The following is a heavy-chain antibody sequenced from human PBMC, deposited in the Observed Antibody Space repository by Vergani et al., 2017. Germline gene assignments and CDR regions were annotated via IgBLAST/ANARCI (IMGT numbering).Heavy chain of an antibody. V-gene: IGHV3-23*01. CDR1: GFTFSSYA. Sequence: EVQLLESGGGLVQPGGSLRLSCAASGFTFSSYAMSWVRQAPGKGLEWVSAISGSGGSTYYAASVKGRFTISRDNSKNTLYLQMNSLRAEDTAVYYCAKELRYDFWSGYYGPLDYWGQGTLVTVSS. D-gene: IGHD3-3*01. CDR2: ISGSGGST. J-gene: IGHJ4*02. CDR3: AKELRYDFWSGYYGPLDY.